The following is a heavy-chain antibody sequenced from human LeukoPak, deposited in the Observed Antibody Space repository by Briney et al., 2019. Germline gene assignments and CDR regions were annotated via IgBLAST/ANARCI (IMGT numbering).Heavy chain of an antibody. CDR1: GYIFSVYY. CDR3: AREQGRSVWFGELLSWFDP. J-gene: IGHJ5*02. D-gene: IGHD3-10*01. Sequence: GDSVTVSCKTSGYIFSVYYMQWVRQAPGRGLEWMGWIKTKTGNPTYGQGFTGRFVFSLDTSVSTAYLQISSLKAEDTAVYYCAREQGRSVWFGELLSWFDPWGQGTLVTVSS. CDR2: IKTKTGNP. V-gene: IGHV7-4-1*02.